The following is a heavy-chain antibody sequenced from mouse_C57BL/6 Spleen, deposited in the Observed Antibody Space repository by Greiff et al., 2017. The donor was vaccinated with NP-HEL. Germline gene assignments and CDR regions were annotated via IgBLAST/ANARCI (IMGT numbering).Heavy chain of an antibody. Sequence: EVKLVESGAELVRPGASVKLSCTASGFNIKDDYMHWVKQRPEQGLEWIGWIDPENGDTEYASKFQGKATITADTSSNTAYLQLSSLTSEDTAVYYCTHGSSRSYWYFDVWGTGTTVTVSS. CDR2: IDPENGDT. CDR1: GFNIKDDY. V-gene: IGHV14-4*01. D-gene: IGHD1-1*01. J-gene: IGHJ1*03. CDR3: THGSSRSYWYFDV.